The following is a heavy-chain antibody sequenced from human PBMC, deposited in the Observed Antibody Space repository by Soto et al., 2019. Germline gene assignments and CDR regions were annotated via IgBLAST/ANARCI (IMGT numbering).Heavy chain of an antibody. V-gene: IGHV3-13*01. CDR3: ARALPVWSGYSDVDAFDI. J-gene: IGHJ3*02. D-gene: IGHD3-3*01. Sequence: GGSLRLSCAASGFTFSSYDMHWVRQATGKGLEWVSAIGTAGDTYYPGSVKGRFTISRENAKNSLYLQMNSLRAGDTAVYYCARALPVWSGYSDVDAFDIWGQGTMVTVSS. CDR2: IGTAGDT. CDR1: GFTFSSYD.